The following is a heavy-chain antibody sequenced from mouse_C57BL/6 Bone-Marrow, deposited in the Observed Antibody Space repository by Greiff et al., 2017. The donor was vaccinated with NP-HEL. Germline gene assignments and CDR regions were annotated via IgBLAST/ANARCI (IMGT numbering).Heavy chain of an antibody. D-gene: IGHD3-1*01. V-gene: IGHV1-82*01. J-gene: IGHJ3*01. CDR1: GYAFSSSW. Sequence: QVQLQQSGPELVKPGASVKISCKASGYAFSSSWMNWVKQRPGKGLEWIGRIYPGDGDTNYNGKFKGKATLTADKSSSTAYMQLSSLTSEDSAVYFCARLGLFAYWGQGTLVTVSA. CDR3: ARLGLFAY. CDR2: IYPGDGDT.